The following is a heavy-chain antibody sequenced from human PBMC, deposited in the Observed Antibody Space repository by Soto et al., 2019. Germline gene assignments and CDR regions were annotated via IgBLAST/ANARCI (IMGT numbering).Heavy chain of an antibody. D-gene: IGHD5-18*01. CDR2: IKNKSDVETA. CDR1: GFNFSNVW. V-gene: IGHV3-15*01. CDR3: AITAMINRDASTSFDY. J-gene: IGHJ4*02. Sequence: GGSLRLSCAASGFNFSNVWMPWVRQAPGKGLEWVGHIKNKSDVETADVTAPVKARFTISRDDSKNTVFLEMISLKSEDTALYYCAITAMINRDASTSFDYWGRGTQVTVSS.